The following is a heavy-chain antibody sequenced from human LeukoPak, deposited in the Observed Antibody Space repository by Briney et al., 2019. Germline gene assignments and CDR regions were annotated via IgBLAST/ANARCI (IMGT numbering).Heavy chain of an antibody. V-gene: IGHV1-18*01. Sequence: ASVKVSCKASGYSFTTYAITWVRQAPGQGLEWVGWVSPYSENTQYAQKFQDRVSMTTDTSTSTAYMELRSLTSDDTATYYCARVAAEVVGVPGAIGFGWLRRDYYYMDVWGKGTTVTVSS. CDR1: GYSFTTYA. CDR3: ARVAAEVVGVPGAIGFGWLRRDYYYMDV. J-gene: IGHJ6*03. CDR2: VSPYSENT. D-gene: IGHD2-2*02.